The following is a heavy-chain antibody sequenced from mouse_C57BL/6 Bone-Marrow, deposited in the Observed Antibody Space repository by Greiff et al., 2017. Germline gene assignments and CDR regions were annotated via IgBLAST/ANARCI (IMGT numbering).Heavy chain of an antibody. V-gene: IGHV1-49*01. CDR2: FTMYSDAT. Sequence: LQQSGAELVRPGSSVKLSCTDSYFAFMASAMHWVKQRPGHGLEWIGSFTMYSDATEYSENFHGKATLTANTSSSTAYMELSSLTSEDSAVYYCARGLSGAMDYWGQGTSVTVSS. CDR1: YFAFMASA. CDR3: ARGLSGAMDY. J-gene: IGHJ4*01.